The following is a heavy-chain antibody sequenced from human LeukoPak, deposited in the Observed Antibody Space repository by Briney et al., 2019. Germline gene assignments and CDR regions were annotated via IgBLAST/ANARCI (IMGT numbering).Heavy chain of an antibody. D-gene: IGHD3-16*01. CDR1: GGSVSTIDYY. J-gene: IGHJ4*02. Sequence: SETLSLTCTVSGGSVSTIDYYWGWIRQPPGKGLEWIGSVYYSGSTYYNAPLKSRVTISVDTSKNQFSLKLSAVTAADTAMYYCAREDAVSSDDAFDLWGQGTLVTVSS. CDR3: AREDAVSSDDAFDL. V-gene: IGHV4-39*07. CDR2: VYYSGST.